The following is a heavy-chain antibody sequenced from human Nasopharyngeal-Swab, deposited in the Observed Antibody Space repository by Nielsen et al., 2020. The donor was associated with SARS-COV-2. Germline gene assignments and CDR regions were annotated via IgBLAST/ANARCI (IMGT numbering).Heavy chain of an antibody. Sequence: GASLQISCAASGFTFSSYAMSWVRQAPGKGLEWVSIISGSGDTTYYADSVKDRFTISRDNSKNTLFLQTNSPRVEDTAVYYCAKAPYLRGLDVWGQGTTVTVSS. V-gene: IGHV3-23*01. CDR2: ISGSGDTT. CDR1: GFTFSSYA. D-gene: IGHD2-21*01. CDR3: AKAPYLRGLDV. J-gene: IGHJ6*02.